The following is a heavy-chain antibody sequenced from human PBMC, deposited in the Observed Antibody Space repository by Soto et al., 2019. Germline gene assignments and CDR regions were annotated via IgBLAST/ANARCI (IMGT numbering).Heavy chain of an antibody. CDR2: ISGSGGST. J-gene: IGHJ4*02. CDR1: GFTFSSYA. CDR3: AKTYRDDYRVNYFDY. Sequence: GGSLRLSCAASGFTFSSYAMSWVRQAPGKGLEWVSAISGSGGSTYYADSVKGRFTISRDNSKNTLYLQMNSLRAEDTAVYYCAKTYRDDYRVNYFDYWGQGTLVTVSS. D-gene: IGHD4-17*01. V-gene: IGHV3-23*01.